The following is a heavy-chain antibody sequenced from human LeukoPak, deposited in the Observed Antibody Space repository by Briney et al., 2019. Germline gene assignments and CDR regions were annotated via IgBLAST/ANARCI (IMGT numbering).Heavy chain of an antibody. V-gene: IGHV3-21*01. CDR1: GFTFSSYS. D-gene: IGHD1-26*01. CDR2: ISSSSYI. CDR3: ARGPVVVGTLGGFDP. J-gene: IGHJ5*02. Sequence: PGGSLRLSCAASGFTFSSYSMNWVRQAPGRGLEWVSSISSSSYIYYADSVKGRFTISRDNAKNSLYLQMNSLRAEDTAVYYCARGPVVVGTLGGFDPWGQGTLVTVSS.